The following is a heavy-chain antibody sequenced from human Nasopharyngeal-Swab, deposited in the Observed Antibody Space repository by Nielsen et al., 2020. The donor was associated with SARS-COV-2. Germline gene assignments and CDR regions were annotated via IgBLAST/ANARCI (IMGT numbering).Heavy chain of an antibody. V-gene: IGHV4-61*08. CDR3: ARAGSSWY. D-gene: IGHD6-13*01. Sequence: SETLSLTCTVSGGSVSSGGYYWSWIRQPPGKGLEWIGYIYYSGSTNYNPSLKSRVTISVDTSKNQFSLKLSSVTAADTAVYYCARAGSSWYWGQGTLVTVSS. CDR1: GGSVSSGGYY. CDR2: IYYSGST. J-gene: IGHJ4*02.